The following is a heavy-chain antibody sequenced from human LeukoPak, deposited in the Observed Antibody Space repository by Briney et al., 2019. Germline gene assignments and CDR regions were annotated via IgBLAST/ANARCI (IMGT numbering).Heavy chain of an antibody. CDR3: AKAQARDTALSAGDY. CDR2: IRYDGSNK. J-gene: IGHJ4*02. Sequence: GSLRLSCAASGFTFSSYGMHWVRQAPGKGLEWVAFIRYDGSNKYYADSVKGRFTISRDNSKNTLFLQMNSLRTEDTAVYYCAKAQARDTALSAGDYWGQGTLVTVSS. CDR1: GFTFSSYG. V-gene: IGHV3-30*02. D-gene: IGHD5-18*01.